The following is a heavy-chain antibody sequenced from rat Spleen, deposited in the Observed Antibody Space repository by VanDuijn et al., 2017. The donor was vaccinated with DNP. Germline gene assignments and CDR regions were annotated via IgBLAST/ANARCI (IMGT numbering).Heavy chain of an antibody. CDR3: ARDAGGPFDY. V-gene: IGHV5-31*01. D-gene: IGHD1-11*01. Sequence: EVQLVESGGDLVQPGGSLKLSCIASGFTFNNYYMTWIRQVPGTGLEWVASISNGGGSTYYPDSVKGRFTISRDNAKNTLQLQMNNLRSEDTATYYCARDAGGPFDYWGQVVMVTVSS. CDR2: ISNGGGST. CDR1: GFTFNNYY. J-gene: IGHJ2*01.